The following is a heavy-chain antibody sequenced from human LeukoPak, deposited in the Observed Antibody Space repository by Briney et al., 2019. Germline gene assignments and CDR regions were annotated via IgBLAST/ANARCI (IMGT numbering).Heavy chain of an antibody. J-gene: IGHJ4*02. Sequence: PGGSLRLSCAASRFTFSTYWMYWVRQAPGNGLVWVSHIDSDGSSATYRDSAKGRFTISRDNAKNTLYLQMSSLRAEDTAVYYCARGTATTAGIDYWGQGTLVAVSS. D-gene: IGHD6-13*01. CDR2: IDSDGSSA. CDR1: RFTFSTYW. CDR3: ARGTATTAGIDY. V-gene: IGHV3-74*01.